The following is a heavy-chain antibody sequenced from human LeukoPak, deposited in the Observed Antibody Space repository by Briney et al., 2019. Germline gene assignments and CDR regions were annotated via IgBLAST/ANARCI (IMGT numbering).Heavy chain of an antibody. Sequence: PGRSLRLSCAASGFTFDDYAMHWVRQAPGEGLEWVSGISWNSGSIGYVDSVKGRFTISRDDAKNSLYLQMNSLRAEDMALYYCAKGYCSSTSCSVDYWGQGTLVTVSS. D-gene: IGHD2-2*01. V-gene: IGHV3-9*03. CDR3: AKGYCSSTSCSVDY. CDR1: GFTFDDYA. CDR2: ISWNSGSI. J-gene: IGHJ4*02.